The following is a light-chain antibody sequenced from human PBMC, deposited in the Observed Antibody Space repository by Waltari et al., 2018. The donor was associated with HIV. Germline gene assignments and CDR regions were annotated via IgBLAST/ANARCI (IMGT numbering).Light chain of an antibody. CDR2: DVS. Sequence: QSALTQPRSVSGSPGQSVTISCTGTSSDVGGYNYVSRYQQHPGKAPKLMIHDVSTRPSRVPYRFSGSKSGDPASLTISGLQAEDAADYYCCSYAGSYVFGTGTKVTVL. J-gene: IGLJ1*01. CDR1: SSDVGGYNY. V-gene: IGLV2-11*01. CDR3: CSYAGSYV.